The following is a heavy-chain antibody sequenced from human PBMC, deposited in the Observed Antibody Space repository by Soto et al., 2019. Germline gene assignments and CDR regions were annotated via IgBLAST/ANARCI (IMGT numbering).Heavy chain of an antibody. J-gene: IGHJ5*02. D-gene: IGHD2-21*01. CDR1: GLTFSNSW. V-gene: IGHV3-74*03. CDR3: VKEAMIGNSFDR. CDR2: INPDGSAT. Sequence: GGSLRLSCAASGLTFSNSWMHWVCQAPGKGLMWVSRINPDGSATTYVGSVKGRFTISRDNAKNTLFLQINSLTAEDTAVYYCVKEAMIGNSFDRWGQGTLVTVSS.